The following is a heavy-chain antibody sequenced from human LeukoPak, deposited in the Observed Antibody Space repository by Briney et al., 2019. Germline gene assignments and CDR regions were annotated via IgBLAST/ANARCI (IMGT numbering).Heavy chain of an antibody. V-gene: IGHV3-23*01. J-gene: IGHJ6*03. CDR3: ATVATGGDYYYMDV. Sequence: GGSLRLSCAASGFTFSSYAMTWVRQAPGKGLEWVSAISGSAGSTYYADSVKGRFTISRDNSKNTLYLQVNSLRAEDTAAYYCATVATGGDYYYMDVWGKGTTLTVSS. CDR2: ISGSAGST. CDR1: GFTFSSYA. D-gene: IGHD1-14*01.